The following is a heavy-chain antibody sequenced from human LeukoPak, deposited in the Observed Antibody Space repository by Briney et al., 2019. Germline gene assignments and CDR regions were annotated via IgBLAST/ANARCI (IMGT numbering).Heavy chain of an antibody. Sequence: SETLSLTCTVSGYSISSGYYWGWIRQPPGKGLEWIGSIYHSGSTYYNPSLKSRATISVDTSKNQFSLKLDSVTAADTAVYYCARRLRLKNPGGDAFDIWGQGTVVTVSS. D-gene: IGHD2/OR15-2a*01. CDR3: ARRLRLKNPGGDAFDI. V-gene: IGHV4-38-2*02. J-gene: IGHJ3*02. CDR2: IYHSGST. CDR1: GYSISSGYY.